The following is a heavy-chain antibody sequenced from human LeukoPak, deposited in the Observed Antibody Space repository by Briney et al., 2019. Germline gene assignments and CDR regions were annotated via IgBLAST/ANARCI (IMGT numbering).Heavy chain of an antibody. CDR2: ISGSGGST. Sequence: PGGSLRLSCAASGFTFSSYAMSWVRQAPGKGLEWVSAISGSGGSTYYADSVKGRFTISRDNSKNTLYLQMNSLRAEDTAVYFCAKGSSGYQYNFDYWGQGTLVTVSS. CDR1: GFTFSSYA. CDR3: AKGSSGYQYNFDY. J-gene: IGHJ4*02. V-gene: IGHV3-23*01. D-gene: IGHD3-22*01.